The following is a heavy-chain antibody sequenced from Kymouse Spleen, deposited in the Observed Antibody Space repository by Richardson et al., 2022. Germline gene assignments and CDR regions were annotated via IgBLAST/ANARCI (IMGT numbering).Heavy chain of an antibody. CDR2: INHSGST. J-gene: IGHJ4*02. CDR3: ARWEAITMVRGFDY. CDR1: GGSFSGYY. Sequence: QVQLQQWGAGLLKPSETLSLTCAVYGGSFSGYYWSWIRQPPGKGLEWIGEINHSGSTNYNPSLKSRVTISVDTSKNQFSLKLSSVTAADTAVYYCARWEAITMVRGFDYWGQGTLVTVSS. D-gene: IGHD3-10*01. V-gene: IGHV4-34*01.